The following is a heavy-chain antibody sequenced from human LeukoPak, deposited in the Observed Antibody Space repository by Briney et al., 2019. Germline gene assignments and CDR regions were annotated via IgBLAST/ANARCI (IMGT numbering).Heavy chain of an antibody. D-gene: IGHD2-8*01. CDR1: GFTFSSYA. V-gene: IGHV3-30*04. CDR3: ARDLGGYCTNGVCRIFDY. Sequence: PGGSLRLSCAASGFTFSSYAMHWVRQAPGKGLEWVAVISYDGSNKYYADSVKGRFTISRDNSKSTLYLQMNGLRAEDTAVYYCARDLGGYCTNGVCRIFDYWGQGTLVTVSS. J-gene: IGHJ4*02. CDR2: ISYDGSNK.